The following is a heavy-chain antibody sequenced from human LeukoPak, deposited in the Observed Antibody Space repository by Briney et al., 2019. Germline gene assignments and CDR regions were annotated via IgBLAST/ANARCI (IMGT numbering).Heavy chain of an antibody. Sequence: PSETLSLTCTVSGGSISSSSYYWGWIRQPPGKGLEWIGSIYYSGSTYYNPSLKSRVTISVDTSKNQFSLKLSSVTAADTAVYYCARLSAAAPQGGFDYWGQGTLVTASS. CDR2: IYYSGST. V-gene: IGHV4-39*01. CDR1: GGSISSSSYY. CDR3: ARLSAAAPQGGFDY. J-gene: IGHJ4*02. D-gene: IGHD6-13*01.